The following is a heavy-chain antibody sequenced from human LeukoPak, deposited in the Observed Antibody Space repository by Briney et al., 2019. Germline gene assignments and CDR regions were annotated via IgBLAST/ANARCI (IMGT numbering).Heavy chain of an antibody. Sequence: PGGSLRLSCAATGFTFSNYAIHWGRQAPGKGLEWVAFISDDGSRQHYADSAKGRFTISRDNSKNTLNLQMNSLRAEDTAVYYCVKDRTGTYTLDYWGQGTVVTVSS. J-gene: IGHJ4*02. V-gene: IGHV3-30-3*01. D-gene: IGHD3-10*01. CDR3: VKDRTGTYTLDY. CDR1: GFTFSNYA. CDR2: ISDDGSRQ.